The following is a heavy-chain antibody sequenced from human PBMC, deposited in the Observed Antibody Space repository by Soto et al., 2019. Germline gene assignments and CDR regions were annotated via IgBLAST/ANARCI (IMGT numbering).Heavy chain of an antibody. V-gene: IGHV3-48*02. J-gene: IGHJ6*02. CDR3: ARDRYCGGDCYPYYYYYYGMDV. D-gene: IGHD2-21*02. CDR1: GFTFSSYS. CDR2: ISSSSSTI. Sequence: PGGSLRLSCAASGFTFSSYSMNWVRQAPGKGLEWVSYISSSSSTIYYAGSVKGRFTISRDNAKNSLYLQMNSLRDEDTAVYYCARDRYCGGDCYPYYYYYYGMDVWGQGTTVTVSS.